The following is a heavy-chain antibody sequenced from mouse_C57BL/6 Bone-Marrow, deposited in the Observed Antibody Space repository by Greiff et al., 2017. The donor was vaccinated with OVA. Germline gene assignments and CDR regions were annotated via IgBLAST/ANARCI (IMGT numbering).Heavy chain of an antibody. D-gene: IGHD2-2*01. J-gene: IGHJ4*01. CDR1: GFTFSDYG. Sequence: DVKLVESGGGLVQPGGSLTLSCAASGFTFSDYGMAWVRQAPWKGPEWVAFISTLAYSIYYADTVQGRFPISRENAKNTLYLELSSLRSEDTAMYYCARKGYYYAMDYWGQGTSVTVSS. V-gene: IGHV5-15*01. CDR3: ARKGYYYAMDY. CDR2: ISTLAYSI.